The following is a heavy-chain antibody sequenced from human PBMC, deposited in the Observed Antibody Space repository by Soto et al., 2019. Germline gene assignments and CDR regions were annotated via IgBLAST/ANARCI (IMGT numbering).Heavy chain of an antibody. V-gene: IGHV5-10-1*01. J-gene: IGHJ6*02. CDR3: ARPDYCSGGSCFPHYYYGMDV. CDR1: GYGCSCCW. Sequence: GYGCSCCWMRWERKMHGKGLEWMGRIDPSDSYTNYSPSFQGHVTISADKSISTAYLQWSSLKASDTAMYYCARPDYCSGGSCFPHYYYGMDVWGQGTTVTGSS. CDR2: IDPSDSYT. D-gene: IGHD2-15*01.